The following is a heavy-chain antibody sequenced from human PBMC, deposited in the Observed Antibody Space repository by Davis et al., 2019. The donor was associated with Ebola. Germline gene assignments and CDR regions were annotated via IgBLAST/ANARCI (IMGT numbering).Heavy chain of an antibody. J-gene: IGHJ4*02. Sequence: SETLSLTCTVSGGSLSPHYWSWIRQSPGKGLEWIGDVYFSGSAKSNPSLRSRVTISVDTSKSQFALKLSAVTAADTAVYYCARHRPSGWYPLDFWGQGTLVTVSA. D-gene: IGHD6-19*01. V-gene: IGHV4-59*08. CDR3: ARHRPSGWYPLDF. CDR2: VYFSGSA. CDR1: GGSLSPHY.